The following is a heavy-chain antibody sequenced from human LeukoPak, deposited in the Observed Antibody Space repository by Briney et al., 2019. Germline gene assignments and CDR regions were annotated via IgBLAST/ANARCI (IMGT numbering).Heavy chain of an antibody. D-gene: IGHD5-18*01. CDR1: GGSISSGGYS. CDR3: ARRRGYSYGPNPSFPFDY. V-gene: IGHV4-30-2*01. CDR2: IYHSGST. J-gene: IGHJ4*02. Sequence: SQTLSLTCAVSGGSISSGGYSWSWIRQPPGKGLEWIGYIYHSGSTYYNPSLKSRVTISVDTSKNQFSLKLSSVTAADTAVYYCARRRGYSYGPNPSFPFDYWGQGTLVTVSS.